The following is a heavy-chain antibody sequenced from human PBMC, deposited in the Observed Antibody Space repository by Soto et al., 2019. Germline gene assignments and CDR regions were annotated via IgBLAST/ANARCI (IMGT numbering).Heavy chain of an antibody. CDR1: GFTFSSYA. Sequence: GGSLRLSCAASGFTFSSYAMSWVRQAPGKGLEWVSAISGSGGSTYYADSVKGRFTISRDNSKNTLYLQMNSLRAEDTAVYYCARNSYDFWSGYIWYFDLWGRGTLVTVSS. CDR3: ARNSYDFWSGYIWYFDL. D-gene: IGHD3-3*01. J-gene: IGHJ2*01. V-gene: IGHV3-23*01. CDR2: ISGSGGST.